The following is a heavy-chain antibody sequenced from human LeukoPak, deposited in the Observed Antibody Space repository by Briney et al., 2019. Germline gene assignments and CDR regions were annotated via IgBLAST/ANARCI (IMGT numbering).Heavy chain of an antibody. V-gene: IGHV4-39*01. CDR1: GGSISSSSYY. J-gene: IGHJ4*02. CDR2: IYYSGST. Sequence: PSETLSLTCTVSGGSISSSSYYWGWIRQPPGKGLEWIGSIYYSGSTYYNPSLKSRVTISVDTSKNQFSLKLSSVTAADTAVYYCARGQYGDYLRFDYWGQGTLVTVSS. CDR3: ARGQYGDYLRFDY. D-gene: IGHD4-17*01.